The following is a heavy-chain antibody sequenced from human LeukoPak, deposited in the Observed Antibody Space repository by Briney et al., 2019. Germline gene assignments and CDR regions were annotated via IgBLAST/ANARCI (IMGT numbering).Heavy chain of an antibody. CDR1: GFTFSDYY. J-gene: IGHJ4*02. CDR3: ARDFIHRSGEANY. CDR2: ISSSSSST. V-gene: IGHV3-11*05. Sequence: PGGSLRLSCVASGFTFSDYYMSWIRQAPGKGLEWISYISSSSSSTYYADSVKGRFTISRDNPKNSLYLLMNSLRAEDTAMYYCARDFIHRSGEANYWGQGTLVTVSS. D-gene: IGHD3-22*01.